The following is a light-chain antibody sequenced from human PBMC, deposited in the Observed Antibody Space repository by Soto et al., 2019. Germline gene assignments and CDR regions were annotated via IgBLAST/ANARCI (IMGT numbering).Light chain of an antibody. V-gene: IGLV2-14*01. J-gene: IGLJ1*01. CDR3: SSYTSSSTLEGV. CDR2: DVS. Sequence: QSALTQPASVSGSPGQSITISCTGTSSDVGGYNYVSWYQQHPGEAPKLMIYDVSNRPSGVSNRFSGSKSGNTASLTISGLQAEDEADYYCSSYTSSSTLEGVFGTGTKVTVL. CDR1: SSDVGGYNY.